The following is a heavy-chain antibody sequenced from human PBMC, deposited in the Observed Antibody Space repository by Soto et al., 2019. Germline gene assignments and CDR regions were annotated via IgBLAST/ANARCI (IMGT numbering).Heavy chain of an antibody. Sequence: PGGSLRLSCAASGFTFSSYWMSWVRQAPGKGLEWVANIKQDGSEKYYVDSVKGRFTISRDNAKNSLYLQMNSLRAEDTAVYYCARGTIVERPYFYMDVWGKGTTVTVSS. D-gene: IGHD2-15*01. CDR1: GFTFSSYW. CDR2: IKQDGSEK. J-gene: IGHJ6*03. CDR3: ARGTIVERPYFYMDV. V-gene: IGHV3-7*04.